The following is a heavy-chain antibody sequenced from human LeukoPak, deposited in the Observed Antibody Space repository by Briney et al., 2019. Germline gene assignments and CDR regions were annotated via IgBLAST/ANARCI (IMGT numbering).Heavy chain of an antibody. CDR1: GFTFSSYA. D-gene: IGHD4-17*01. CDR2: ISGSGGST. Sequence: GGSLRLSCAASGFTFSSYAMSWARQAPGKGREWVSAISGSGGSTYYADSVKGRFTISRDNSKNTLYLQMNSLRAEDTAVYYCAKNPDYGDFYVVDYWGQGTLVTVSS. CDR3: AKNPDYGDFYVVDY. V-gene: IGHV3-23*01. J-gene: IGHJ4*02.